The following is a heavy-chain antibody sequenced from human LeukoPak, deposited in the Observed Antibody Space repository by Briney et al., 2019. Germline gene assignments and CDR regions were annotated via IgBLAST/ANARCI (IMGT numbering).Heavy chain of an antibody. V-gene: IGHV1-69*04. CDR3: ARDPLDTVMVLSYYYYGMDV. D-gene: IGHD5-18*01. Sequence: SVKVSCKASGGTFSSYAISWVRQAPGQGLEWMGRIIPIFGIANYAQKFQGRVTITADKSTSTAYMELSSLRSEDTAVYYCARDPLDTVMVLSYYYYGMDVWGQGTTVTVSS. CDR1: GGTFSSYA. J-gene: IGHJ6*02. CDR2: IIPIFGIA.